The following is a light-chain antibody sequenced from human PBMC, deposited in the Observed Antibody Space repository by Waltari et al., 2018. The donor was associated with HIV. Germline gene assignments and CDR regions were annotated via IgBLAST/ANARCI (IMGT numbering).Light chain of an antibody. J-gene: IGLJ2*01. CDR3: SSYTTTSTIL. Sequence: QSALTQPASVSGSPGQSITISCTGSNSDVGGYNYVSWYQQHPATAPNLLLFEVTPLPSGISSRFSGSKSGNTATMTISWLQAEDEADYYCSSYTTTSTILFGGGTKVTVL. CDR2: EVT. V-gene: IGLV2-14*01. CDR1: NSDVGGYNY.